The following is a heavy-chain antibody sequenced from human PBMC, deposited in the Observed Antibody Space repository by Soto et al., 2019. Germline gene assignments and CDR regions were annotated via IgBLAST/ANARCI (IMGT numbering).Heavy chain of an antibody. D-gene: IGHD2-2*02. CDR2: NYLGDSDT. CDR3: ARQTYCSSSSCYTVDS. Sequence: GESLKISCKGSGYSFTSYWIGWVRQMPGKGLEWMGINYLGDSDTRYSPSFQGQVTISADKSISTAYLQWSSLKASDTAMYYCARQTYCSSSSCYTVDSWGQGTLVTVSS. J-gene: IGHJ4*02. CDR1: GYSFTSYW. V-gene: IGHV5-51*01.